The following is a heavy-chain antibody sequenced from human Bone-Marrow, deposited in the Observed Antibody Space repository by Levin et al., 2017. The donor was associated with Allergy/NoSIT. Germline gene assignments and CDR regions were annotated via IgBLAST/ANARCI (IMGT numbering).Heavy chain of an antibody. Sequence: GESLKISCAASGFTFSRYGMHWVRQAPGKGLEWVAVIWYDGSNKYYADSVKGRFTISRDNSKNTLYLQMNSLRAEDTAVYYCARDRVAVAGYFDYWGQGTLVTVSS. J-gene: IGHJ4*02. CDR3: ARDRVAVAGYFDY. V-gene: IGHV3-33*01. CDR2: IWYDGSNK. CDR1: GFTFSRYG. D-gene: IGHD6-19*01.